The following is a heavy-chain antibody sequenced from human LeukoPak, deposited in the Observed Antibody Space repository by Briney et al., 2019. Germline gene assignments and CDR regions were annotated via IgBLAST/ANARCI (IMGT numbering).Heavy chain of an antibody. Sequence: SVKVSCKASGGTFSSYAISWVRQAPGQGLEWMGGIIPIFGTANYAQKFQGRVTITADESTSTAYMELSSLGSEDTAVYYCARVRYYYGSGTLPRYFDYWGQGTLVTVPS. V-gene: IGHV1-69*13. CDR2: IIPIFGTA. CDR1: GGTFSSYA. CDR3: ARVRYYYGSGTLPRYFDY. J-gene: IGHJ4*02. D-gene: IGHD3-10*01.